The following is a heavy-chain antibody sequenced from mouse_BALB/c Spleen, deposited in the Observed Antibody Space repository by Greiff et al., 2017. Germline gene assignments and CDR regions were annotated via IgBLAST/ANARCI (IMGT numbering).Heavy chain of an antibody. Sequence: VQLQQSGAELVKPGASVKLSCTASGFNFKDTYMHWVQQRPEQGLEWIGRIDPANGNTKYDPKFQGKATITADTSSNTAYLQLSSLTSEDTAVYYCARDFPIYDGYYGYWGQGTTLTVSS. V-gene: IGHV14-3*02. CDR2: IDPANGNT. D-gene: IGHD2-3*01. CDR1: GFNFKDTY. CDR3: ARDFPIYDGYYGY. J-gene: IGHJ2*01.